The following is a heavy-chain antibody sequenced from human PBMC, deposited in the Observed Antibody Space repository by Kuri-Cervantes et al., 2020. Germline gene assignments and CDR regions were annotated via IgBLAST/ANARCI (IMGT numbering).Heavy chain of an antibody. CDR1: GYTFTSYG. D-gene: IGHD3-22*01. CDR2: ISAYNGNT. Sequence: ASVKVSCKASGYTFTSYGISWVRQAPGQGLEWMGWISAYNGNTNYAQKLQGRVTVTTDTSTSTAYMELRSLRSGDTAVYYCARVHSSGYYYTYYYGMDVWGQGTTVTVSS. V-gene: IGHV1-18*01. J-gene: IGHJ6*02. CDR3: ARVHSSGYYYTYYYGMDV.